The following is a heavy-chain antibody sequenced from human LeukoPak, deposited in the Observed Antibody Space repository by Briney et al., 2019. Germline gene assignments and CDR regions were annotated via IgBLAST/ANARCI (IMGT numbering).Heavy chain of an antibody. V-gene: IGHV4-34*01. D-gene: IGHD3-10*01. CDR1: GGSFSGYY. CDR2: INHSGST. CDR3: ARRGINDY. J-gene: IGHJ4*02. Sequence: SETLSLTCAVYGGSFSGYYWSWIRQPPGKGLEWIGEINHSGSTNYNPSLKSRVTISVDTSKNQFSLKLSSVTAADTAVYFCARRGINDYWGQGTLVTVSS.